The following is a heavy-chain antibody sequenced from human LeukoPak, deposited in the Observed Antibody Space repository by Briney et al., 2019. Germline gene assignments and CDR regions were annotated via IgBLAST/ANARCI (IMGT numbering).Heavy chain of an antibody. CDR2: ISTSSSYI. CDR1: GFTFSSYS. CDR3: AREANWNDAYFDY. D-gene: IGHD1-20*01. V-gene: IGHV3-21*01. Sequence: GGSLRLSCAASGFTFSSYSMNWVRQAPGKGLEWVSSISTSSSYIHYADSVKGRFTISRDNAKNSLYLQMNSLRAEDTAVYYCAREANWNDAYFDYWGQGTLVTVSS. J-gene: IGHJ4*02.